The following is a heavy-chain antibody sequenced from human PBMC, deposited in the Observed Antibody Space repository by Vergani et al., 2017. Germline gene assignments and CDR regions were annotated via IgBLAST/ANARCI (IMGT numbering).Heavy chain of an antibody. V-gene: IGHV3-23*04. CDR1: GFTFSSYA. Sequence: VQLVESGGGVVQPGGSLRLSCAASGFTFSSYAMSWVRQAPGKGLEWVSAISGSGGSTYYADSVKGRFTISRDNSKNTLYLQMNSLRAEDTAVYYCAKQAPHYYDSSGYYGYWGQGTLVTVSS. D-gene: IGHD3-22*01. J-gene: IGHJ4*02. CDR3: AKQAPHYYDSSGYYGY. CDR2: ISGSGGST.